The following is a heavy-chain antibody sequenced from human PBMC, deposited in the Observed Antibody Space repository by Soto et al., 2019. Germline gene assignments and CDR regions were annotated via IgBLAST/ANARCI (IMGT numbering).Heavy chain of an antibody. Sequence: QVQLVQSGAEEKKPGASVKVSCKASGYTFTSYAMHWVRQAPGQRLEWMGWINAGNGNTKYSQKFQGRVTITRDTSASTANMELSSLRSEDRVVYYCGRGRAYYVFWRGYRLRYWGQGPLVTVSS. J-gene: IGHJ4*02. V-gene: IGHV1-3*05. CDR1: GYTFTSYA. CDR2: INAGNGNT. D-gene: IGHD3-3*01. CDR3: GRGRAYYVFWRGYRLRY.